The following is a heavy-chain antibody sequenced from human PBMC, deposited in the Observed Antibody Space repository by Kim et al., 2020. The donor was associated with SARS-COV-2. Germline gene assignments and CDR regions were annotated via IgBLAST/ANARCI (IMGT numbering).Heavy chain of an antibody. Sequence: SETLSLTCAVYGGSFSGYYWSWIRQPPGKGLEWIGEINHSGSTNYNPSLKSRVTISVDTSKNQFSLKLSSVTAADTAVYYCARDRTTVVTRLLRSWPTGFDYWGQGTLVTVSS. J-gene: IGHJ4*02. V-gene: IGHV4-34*01. CDR3: ARDRTTVVTRLLRSWPTGFDY. CDR2: INHSGST. D-gene: IGHD4-17*01. CDR1: GGSFSGYY.